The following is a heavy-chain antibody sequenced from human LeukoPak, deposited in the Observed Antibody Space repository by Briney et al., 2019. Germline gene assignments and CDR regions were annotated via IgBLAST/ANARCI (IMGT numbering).Heavy chain of an antibody. CDR2: LYSGGST. Sequence: GGSLRLSCAASGFTVSSNYMTWVRQAPGEGLEWVSVLYSGGSTYYADSVQGRFTISRDNSKNTLYLHMNSLRAEDTAVYYCARAPRMVSFDYWGQGTLVTVSS. J-gene: IGHJ4*02. CDR1: GFTVSSNY. D-gene: IGHD1-14*01. V-gene: IGHV3-53*01. CDR3: ARAPRMVSFDY.